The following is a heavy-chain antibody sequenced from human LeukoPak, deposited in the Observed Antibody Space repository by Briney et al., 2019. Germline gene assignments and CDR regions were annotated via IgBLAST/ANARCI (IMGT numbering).Heavy chain of an antibody. D-gene: IGHD1-26*01. CDR1: EFTFSSYS. Sequence: PGGSLRLSCVASEFTFSSYSMIWVRQAPRKGLEWISYISNGSGNRYYADSVKGRFTISRDNAKNLLYLQMNNLRADDTAVYYCARAAKWEFYHYYMDVWGKGTTVAVSS. CDR3: ARAAKWEFYHYYMDV. CDR2: ISNGSGNR. V-gene: IGHV3-48*01. J-gene: IGHJ6*03.